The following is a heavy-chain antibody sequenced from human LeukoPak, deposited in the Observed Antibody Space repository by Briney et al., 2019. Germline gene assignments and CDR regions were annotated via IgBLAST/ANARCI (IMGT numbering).Heavy chain of an antibody. Sequence: PSETLSLTCAVSGGSFSGYYWSWIRQPPGKGLEWIGGINHSGSTNYNPSLKSRVTISVDTSKNQFSLKLSSVTAADTAVYDCARRAYCSSTSCYWNDYWGQGTLVTVSS. CDR2: INHSGST. CDR1: GGSFSGYY. J-gene: IGHJ4*02. V-gene: IGHV4-34*01. CDR3: ARRAYCSSTSCYWNDY. D-gene: IGHD2-2*01.